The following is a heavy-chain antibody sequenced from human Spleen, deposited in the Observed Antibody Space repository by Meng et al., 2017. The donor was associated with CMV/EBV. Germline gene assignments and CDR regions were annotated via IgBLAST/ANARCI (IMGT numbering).Heavy chain of an antibody. CDR3: ARGPVNPTGDRVYFDY. Sequence: GQSLKISCAASGFTFSSYWMHWVRQAPGKGLVWVSRINSDGSSTSYADSVKGRFTISRDNAKNTLYLQMNSLRAEDTAVYYCARGPVNPTGDRVYFDYWGQGTLVTVSS. D-gene: IGHD7-27*01. J-gene: IGHJ4*02. V-gene: IGHV3-74*01. CDR1: GFTFSSYW. CDR2: INSDGSST.